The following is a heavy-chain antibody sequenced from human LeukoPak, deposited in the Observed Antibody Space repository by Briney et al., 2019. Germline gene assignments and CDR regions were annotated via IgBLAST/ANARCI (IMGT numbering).Heavy chain of an antibody. CDR1: GFTFSNAW. V-gene: IGHV3-48*04. D-gene: IGHD3-10*01. CDR2: ISWNSGSI. CDR3: ARNQHRGDYYYYGMDV. Sequence: GGSLRLSCAASGFTFSNAWMSWVRQAPGKGLEWVSGISWNSGSIGYADSVKGRFTISRDNAKNSLYLQMNSLRAEDTAVYYCARNQHRGDYYYYGMDVWGQGTTVTVSS. J-gene: IGHJ6*02.